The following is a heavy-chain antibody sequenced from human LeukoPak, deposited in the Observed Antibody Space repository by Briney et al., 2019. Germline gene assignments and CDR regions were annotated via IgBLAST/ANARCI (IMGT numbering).Heavy chain of an antibody. Sequence: PGGSLRLSCAASGFTFSSYGMHWVRQAPGKGLEWVAFIRYDGSNKYYAGSVKGRFTISRDNSKNTLYLQMNSLRAEDTAVYYCAKRPRIAVAGPEYYFDYWGQGTLVTVSS. J-gene: IGHJ4*02. CDR3: AKRPRIAVAGPEYYFDY. CDR1: GFTFSSYG. CDR2: IRYDGSNK. V-gene: IGHV3-30*02. D-gene: IGHD6-19*01.